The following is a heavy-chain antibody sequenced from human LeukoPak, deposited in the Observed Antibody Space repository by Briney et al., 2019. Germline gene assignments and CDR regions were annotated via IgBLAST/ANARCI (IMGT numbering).Heavy chain of an antibody. CDR3: ATSGYSYARGYLEY. Sequence: PGGSLRLSCAASGFTFSSYGMSWVRQAPGKGLEWVSAISGSGGSTYYADSVKGRFTISRDNSKNTLYLQMNSLRAEDTAVYYCATSGYSYARGYLEYWGQGTLVTVSS. J-gene: IGHJ4*02. CDR2: ISGSGGST. V-gene: IGHV3-23*01. CDR1: GFTFSSYG. D-gene: IGHD5-18*01.